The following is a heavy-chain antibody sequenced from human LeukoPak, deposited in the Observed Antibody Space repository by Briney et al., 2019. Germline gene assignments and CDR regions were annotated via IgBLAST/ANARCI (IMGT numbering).Heavy chain of an antibody. Sequence: GGSLRLSCAASGFTFSSYGMHWVRQAPGKGLEWVAFIRYDGSNKYYADSVKGRFTISRDNSKNTLYLQMNSLRAEDTAVYYCARSFDNYYYYHMDVWGKGTTVTVSS. V-gene: IGHV3-30*02. CDR3: ARSFDNYYYYHMDV. CDR1: GFTFSSYG. CDR2: IRYDGSNK. J-gene: IGHJ6*04. D-gene: IGHD3-16*01.